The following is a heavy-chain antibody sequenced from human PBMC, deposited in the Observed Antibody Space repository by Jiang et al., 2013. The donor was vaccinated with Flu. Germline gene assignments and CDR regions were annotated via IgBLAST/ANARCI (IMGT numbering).Heavy chain of an antibody. CDR1: GYTFTNYA. V-gene: IGHV1-3*01. CDR3: ASYSLNADYGY. CDR2: INAGNGNT. J-gene: IGHJ4*02. D-gene: IGHD2-21*01. Sequence: GAEVKKPGASVKVSCKASGYTFTNYAMHWVRQAPGQRLDWMGWINAGNGNTKYSQKFQGRVTITRDTSANTAYMELSSLSSEDTAVYYCASYSLNADYGYWGQGTLVTVSS.